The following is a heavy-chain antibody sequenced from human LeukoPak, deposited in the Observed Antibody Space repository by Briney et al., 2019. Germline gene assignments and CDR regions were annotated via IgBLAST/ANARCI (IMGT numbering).Heavy chain of an antibody. CDR3: ARGRDYFPIDY. V-gene: IGHV3-30*03. CDR1: GFTFSSYG. CDR2: ISYDGSNK. D-gene: IGHD2/OR15-2a*01. Sequence: GGSLRLSCAASGFTFSSYGMHWVRQAPGKGLEWVAVISYDGSNKYYADSVKGRFTISRDNSKNTLYLQMNSLRAEDTAVYYCARGRDYFPIDYWGQGTLVIVSS. J-gene: IGHJ4*02.